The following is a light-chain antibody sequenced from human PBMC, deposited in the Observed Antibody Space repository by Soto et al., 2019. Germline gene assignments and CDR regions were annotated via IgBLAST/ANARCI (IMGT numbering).Light chain of an antibody. CDR3: QQLYSHPLT. J-gene: IGKJ4*01. Sequence: IQLTQSPSSLSASVGDRVTITCRASQGITSYLAWYQQRPGKAPGLLIYSASTLQSGVPSRFSGSGYGTDFSLTISNLQPEDVATYYCQQLYSHPLTFGGGTKVDIK. V-gene: IGKV1-9*01. CDR1: QGITSY. CDR2: SAS.